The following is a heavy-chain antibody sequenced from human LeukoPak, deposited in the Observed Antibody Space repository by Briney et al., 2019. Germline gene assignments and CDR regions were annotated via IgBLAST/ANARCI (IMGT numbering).Heavy chain of an antibody. Sequence: SQTLSLTCTVSGGSISSGSYYWSWIRQPAGKGLEWIGRIYTSGSTNYNPSLKSRITISVDTSKNQFSLKLSSVTAADAAVYYCARDRRICSSTSCPTYDYYYMDVGGKGTTVTVSS. CDR1: GGSISSGSYY. CDR2: IYTSGST. D-gene: IGHD2-2*01. J-gene: IGHJ6*03. V-gene: IGHV4-61*02. CDR3: ARDRRICSSTSCPTYDYYYMDV.